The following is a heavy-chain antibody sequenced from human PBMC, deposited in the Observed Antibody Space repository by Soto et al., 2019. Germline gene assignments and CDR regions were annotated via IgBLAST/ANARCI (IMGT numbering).Heavy chain of an antibody. V-gene: IGHV3-30*18. CDR3: AKDYGSSCYGIAY. Sequence: QVQLVESGGDVAQPGRSLRVSCAASGFTFSDYGMHWVRQAPGKGLEWVAAISYAGSNQYYADSVKGRFTISRDNSKNTLYLQMNSLRAEDTAVYYCAKDYGSSCYGIAYWGRGTPVIVSS. D-gene: IGHD6-13*01. J-gene: IGHJ4*02. CDR1: GFTFSDYG. CDR2: ISYAGSNQ.